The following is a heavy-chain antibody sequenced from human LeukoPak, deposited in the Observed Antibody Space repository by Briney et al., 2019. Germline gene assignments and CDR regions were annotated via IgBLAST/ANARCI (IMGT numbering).Heavy chain of an antibody. Sequence: PGGSLRLSCAASGFTFRNYVIHWVRQAPGKGLEWVAVISYDGSNKYYADSVKGRFTISRDNSKNTLYLQMNSLRAEDTAVYYCAKDRYYYDSSGYYGTFDYWGQGTLVTVSS. V-gene: IGHV3-30*18. CDR1: GFTFRNYV. CDR2: ISYDGSNK. J-gene: IGHJ4*02. CDR3: AKDRYYYDSSGYYGTFDY. D-gene: IGHD3-22*01.